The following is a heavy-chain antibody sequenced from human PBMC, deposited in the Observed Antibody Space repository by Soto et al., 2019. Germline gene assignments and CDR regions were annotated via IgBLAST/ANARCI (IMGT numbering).Heavy chain of an antibody. Sequence: GGSLRLSCAASGFTFSSYAMSWVRQAPGKGLEWVSAISGSGGSTYYADSVKGRFTISRDNSKNTLYLQMNSLRAEDTAVYYCAKDLSHPYDSSGYYYLNSLRQGPQFDYWGQGTLVTVSS. CDR3: AKDLSHPYDSSGYYYLNSLRQGPQFDY. V-gene: IGHV3-23*01. CDR2: ISGSGGST. J-gene: IGHJ4*02. CDR1: GFTFSSYA. D-gene: IGHD3-22*01.